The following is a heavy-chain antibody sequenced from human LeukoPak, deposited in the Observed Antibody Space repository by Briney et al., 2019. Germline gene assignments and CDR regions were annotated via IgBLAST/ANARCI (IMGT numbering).Heavy chain of an antibody. Sequence: GGSLRLSCAASGFTFSSYWMRWVRQAPGKGLVWVSRINSDGSSTSYADSVKGRFTVSRDNAKNTLYLQMNSLRAEDTAVYYCARATGSYYSLGYWGQGTLVTVSS. CDR3: ARATGSYYSLGY. D-gene: IGHD1-26*01. CDR2: INSDGSST. J-gene: IGHJ4*02. CDR1: GFTFSSYW. V-gene: IGHV3-74*01.